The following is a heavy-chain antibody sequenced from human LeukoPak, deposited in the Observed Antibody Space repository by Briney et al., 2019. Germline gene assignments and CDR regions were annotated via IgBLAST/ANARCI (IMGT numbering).Heavy chain of an antibody. V-gene: IGHV3-30*04. CDR1: GFTFSSYA. CDR2: ISYDGSNK. CDR3: ARGPTYYFDY. J-gene: IGHJ4*02. Sequence: SGGSLRLSCAASGFTFSSYAMHWVRQAPGKGLEWGAVISYDGSNKYYADSVKGRFTISRDNSKNTLYLQMNSLRAEDTAVYYCARGPTYYFDYWGQGTLVTVSS.